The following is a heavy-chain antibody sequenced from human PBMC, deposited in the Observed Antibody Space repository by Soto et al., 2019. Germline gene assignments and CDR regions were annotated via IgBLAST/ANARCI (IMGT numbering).Heavy chain of an antibody. D-gene: IGHD1-1*01. Sequence: QVQLVESGGGLVKPGGSLRLSCAASGFTFSDYHMSWIRQAPGKGLEWVSHIHTYSSHTNYADSVKGRFTISRDDAQNSLYLQMSSLRVEDTAVYYCARRTGDVWGPGTTVTVSS. CDR2: IHTYSSHT. V-gene: IGHV3-11*05. J-gene: IGHJ6*02. CDR1: GFTFSDYH. CDR3: ARRTGDV.